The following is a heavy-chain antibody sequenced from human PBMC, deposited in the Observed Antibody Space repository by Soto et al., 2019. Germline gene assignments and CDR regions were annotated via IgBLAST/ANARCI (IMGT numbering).Heavy chain of an antibody. CDR3: AREARDYIWGSYRYEFRRFDY. J-gene: IGHJ4*02. CDR2: INHSGST. D-gene: IGHD3-16*02. Sequence: SETLSLTCAVYGGSFSGYYWSWIRQPPGKGLELIGEINHSGSTNYNPSLKSRVTISVDTSKNQFSLKLSSVTAADTAVYYCAREARDYIWGSYRYEFRRFDYWGQGTLVTVSS. CDR1: GGSFSGYY. V-gene: IGHV4-34*01.